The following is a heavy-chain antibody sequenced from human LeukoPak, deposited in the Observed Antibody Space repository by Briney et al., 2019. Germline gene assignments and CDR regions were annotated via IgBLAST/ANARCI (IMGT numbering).Heavy chain of an antibody. J-gene: IGHJ4*02. D-gene: IGHD6-19*01. CDR3: ARDYGSGWCGEVDY. CDR1: GFTFSSYA. V-gene: IGHV3-30-3*01. CDR2: ISYDGSNK. Sequence: GGSLRLSCAASGFTFSSYAMHWVRQAPGKGLEWVAVISYDGSNKYYADSVKGRFTISRDNSKNTLYLQMNSLRAEDTAVYYCARDYGSGWCGEVDYWGQGTLVTVSS.